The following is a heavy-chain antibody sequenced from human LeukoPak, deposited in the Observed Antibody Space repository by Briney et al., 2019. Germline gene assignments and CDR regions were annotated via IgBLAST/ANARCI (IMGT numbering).Heavy chain of an antibody. CDR2: ITPNSGGT. Sequence: ASVKVSCKASGYTFTGQYLHWVRQAPGQGLEWMGWITPNSGGTNYAQKFQGRVTMTRDTSISTASMELTRLTSNDTAVYYCARDTVDYWGQGTLVTVSS. CDR1: GYTFTGQY. V-gene: IGHV1-2*02. CDR3: ARDTVDY. J-gene: IGHJ4*02. D-gene: IGHD4-17*01.